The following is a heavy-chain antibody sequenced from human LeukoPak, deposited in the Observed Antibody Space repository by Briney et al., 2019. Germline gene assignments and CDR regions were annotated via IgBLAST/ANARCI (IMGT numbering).Heavy chain of an antibody. CDR1: GYTFTSYD. J-gene: IGHJ4*02. D-gene: IGHD5-12*01. CDR3: ARNNYWGSKYSGYDPCAY. V-gene: IGHV1-18*01. Sequence: GASVKVSCKASGYTFTSYDISWVRQAPGQGLEWMGWISAYNGNTNYTQKLQGRVTMTTDTSTSTAYMELRSLRSDDTAVYYCARNNYWGSKYSGYDPCAYWGQGTLVTVSS. CDR2: ISAYNGNT.